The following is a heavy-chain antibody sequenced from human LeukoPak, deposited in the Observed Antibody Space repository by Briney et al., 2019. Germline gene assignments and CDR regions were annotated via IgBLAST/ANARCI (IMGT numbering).Heavy chain of an antibody. CDR2: ISSSSSYI. Sequence: GGSLRLSCAASGFTFSSYSMNWVRQAPGKGLEWVSSISSSSSYIYYADSVKGRFTISRDSAKNSLYLQMNSLRAEDTGVYYCARSEMGYYYYYMDVWGKGTTVTVSS. CDR1: GFTFSSYS. J-gene: IGHJ6*03. D-gene: IGHD2-8*01. CDR3: ARSEMGYYYYYMDV. V-gene: IGHV3-21*01.